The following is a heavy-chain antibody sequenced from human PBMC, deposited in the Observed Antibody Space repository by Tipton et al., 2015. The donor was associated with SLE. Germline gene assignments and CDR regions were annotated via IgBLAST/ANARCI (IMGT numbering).Heavy chain of an antibody. CDR2: IYYSGST. CDR1: GGSISSSSYY. Sequence: TLSLTCTVSGGSISSSSYYWSWIRQPPGKGLEWIGYIYYSGSTNYNPSLKSRVTISVDTSKNQFSLKLSSVTAADTAVYYCARASGGLAHSGPYPWWFDPWGQGTLVTVSS. V-gene: IGHV4-61*01. J-gene: IGHJ5*02. CDR3: ARASGGLAHSGPYPWWFDP. D-gene: IGHD5-12*01.